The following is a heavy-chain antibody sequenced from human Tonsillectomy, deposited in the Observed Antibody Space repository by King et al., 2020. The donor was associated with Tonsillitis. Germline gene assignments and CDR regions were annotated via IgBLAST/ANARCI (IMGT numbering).Heavy chain of an antibody. CDR1: GDSISSGGYY. J-gene: IGHJ4*02. V-gene: IGHV4-31*03. CDR3: ARNRHYGDYVDS. CDR2: IYDSGST. D-gene: IGHD4-17*01. Sequence: HVQLQESGPGLLKPSQTLSLTCTVSGDSISSGGYYWSWIRQHPGKGLEWIGYIYDSGSTYYNPSLKSRGTISVDTSKNQFSLKLSPVTAADTAVYYCARNRHYGDYVDSWGQGTLVTVSS.